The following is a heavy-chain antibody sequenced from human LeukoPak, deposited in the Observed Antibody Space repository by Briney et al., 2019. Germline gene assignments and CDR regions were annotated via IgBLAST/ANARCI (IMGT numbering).Heavy chain of an antibody. CDR1: GVTFSSYA. J-gene: IGHJ4*02. V-gene: IGHV3-23*01. D-gene: IGHD5-12*01. Sequence: GGSLRLSCAASGVTFSSYAMGWVRQAPGKGLEWVSAISGSGGSTYYADSVKGRFTISRDNSKDTLYLQMNSLRAEDTAVYYCARNENSGWGYFDYWGQGTLVTVSS. CDR2: ISGSGGST. CDR3: ARNENSGWGYFDY.